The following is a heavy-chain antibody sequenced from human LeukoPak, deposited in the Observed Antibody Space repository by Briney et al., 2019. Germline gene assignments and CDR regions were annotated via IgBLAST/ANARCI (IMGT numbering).Heavy chain of an antibody. V-gene: IGHV3-21*01. CDR3: ARGPGAWFDGAPDS. J-gene: IGHJ4*02. Sequence: GGSLRLSCAASGFTFNRNSMNWVRQAPGKGLEWVSSISHSSRDINYADAVKGRFTISRDNAKNSLYLQMNSLRAEDTAVYFCARGPGAWFDGAPDSWGQGILVTVSS. D-gene: IGHD3-10*01. CDR1: GFTFNRNS. CDR2: ISHSSRDI.